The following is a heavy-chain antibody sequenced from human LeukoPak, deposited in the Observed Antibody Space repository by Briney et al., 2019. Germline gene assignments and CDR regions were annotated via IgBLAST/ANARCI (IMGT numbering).Heavy chain of an antibody. CDR1: GFTFDDDA. CDR3: AKGYCSSISCHADY. V-gene: IGHV3-9*01. J-gene: IGHJ4*02. CDR2: ISWNRGSI. Sequence: PGGSLRLSCAASGFTFDDDAMHWVRQAPGKGLDWVSGISWNRGSIGYADSVKGRFTISRDNAKMSLYLQMNSLRAEDTALYYCAKGYCSSISCHADYWGQGTLVTASS. D-gene: IGHD2-2*01.